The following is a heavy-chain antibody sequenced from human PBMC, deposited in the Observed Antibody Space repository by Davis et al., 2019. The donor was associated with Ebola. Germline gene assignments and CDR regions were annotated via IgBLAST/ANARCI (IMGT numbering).Heavy chain of an antibody. J-gene: IGHJ4*02. CDR1: GYTFTSYA. D-gene: IGHD5-18*01. V-gene: IGHV1-2*06. CDR2: INPNSGGT. CDR3: ATFVDTSSDY. Sequence: ASVKVSCKASGYTFTSYAMNWVRQAPGQGLEWMGRINPNSGGTNYAQKFQGRVTMTRDTSISTAYMELSRLRSDDAAVYYCATFVDTSSDYWGQGTLVTVSS.